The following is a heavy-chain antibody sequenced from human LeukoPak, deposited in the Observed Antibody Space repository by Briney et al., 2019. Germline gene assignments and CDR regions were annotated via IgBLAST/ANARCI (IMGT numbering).Heavy chain of an antibody. CDR2: ISYDGSNK. CDR1: GFTFSSYG. Sequence: PGRSLRLSCAASGFTFSSYGMHWVRQAPGKGLEWVAAISYDGSNKYYADSVKGRFTISRDNSKNTLYLQMNSLRAEDTAVYYCAKVLEWLTYYYYYGMDVWGQGTTVTVSS. CDR3: AKVLEWLTYYYYYGMDV. V-gene: IGHV3-30*18. J-gene: IGHJ6*02. D-gene: IGHD5-12*01.